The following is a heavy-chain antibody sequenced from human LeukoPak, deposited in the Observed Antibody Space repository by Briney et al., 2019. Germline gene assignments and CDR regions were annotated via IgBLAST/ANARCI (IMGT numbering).Heavy chain of an antibody. CDR3: AKDQGYYYGSGSYLFDY. V-gene: IGHV3-7*01. Sequence: GGSLRLSCAASGFTFSSYWMSWVRQAPGKGLEWVANIKQDGSEKYYVDSVKGRFTISRDNAKNSLYLQMNSLRAEDTAVYYCAKDQGYYYGSGSYLFDYWGQGTLVTVSS. J-gene: IGHJ4*02. CDR1: GFTFSSYW. D-gene: IGHD3-10*01. CDR2: IKQDGSEK.